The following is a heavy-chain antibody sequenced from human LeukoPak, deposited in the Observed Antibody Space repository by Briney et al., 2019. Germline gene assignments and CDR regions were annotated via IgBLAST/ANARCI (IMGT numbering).Heavy chain of an antibody. Sequence: GESLKISCAASGFTFSSYGMHWVRQAPGKGLEWVAFIRYDGGNKYYVDSVKGRFTISRDNSKNTLYLQMNSLRAEDTAVYYCAKDMGPGGLRPYYFDYWGQGTLVTVSS. V-gene: IGHV3-30*02. CDR2: IRYDGGNK. CDR1: GFTFSSYG. J-gene: IGHJ4*02. CDR3: AKDMGPGGLRPYYFDY. D-gene: IGHD5-12*01.